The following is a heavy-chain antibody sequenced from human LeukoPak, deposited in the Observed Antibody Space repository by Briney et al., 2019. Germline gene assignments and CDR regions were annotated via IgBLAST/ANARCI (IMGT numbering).Heavy chain of an antibody. CDR3: ARSDDILTGYYSFDY. J-gene: IGHJ4*02. D-gene: IGHD3-9*01. V-gene: IGHV4-4*02. CDR1: GGSISSSNW. CDR2: IYHSGST. Sequence: PSETLSLTCAVSGGSISSSNWWSWVRRPPGKGLEWIGEIYHSGSTNYNPSLKSRVTISVDKSKNQFSLKLSSVTAADTAVYYCARSDDILTGYYSFDYWGQGTLVTVSS.